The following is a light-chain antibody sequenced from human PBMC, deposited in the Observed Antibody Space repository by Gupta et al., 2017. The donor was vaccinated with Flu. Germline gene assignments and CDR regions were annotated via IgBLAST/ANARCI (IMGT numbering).Light chain of an antibody. CDR3: AAWDDSLNGHYV. CDR2: VIH. Sequence: VTTTSSGTTSNIGSSTVDCYQHATDTSPNLLIYVIHRRRSGAPARFACSKSGTSASLAIRVLPSEEEADYYCAAWDDSLNGHYVFGTGTKVTVL. V-gene: IGLV1-44*01. J-gene: IGLJ1*01. CDR1: TSNIGSST.